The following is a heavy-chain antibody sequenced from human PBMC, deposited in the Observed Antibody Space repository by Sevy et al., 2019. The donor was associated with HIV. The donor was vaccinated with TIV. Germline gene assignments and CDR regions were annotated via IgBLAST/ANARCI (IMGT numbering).Heavy chain of an antibody. CDR2: IKQDGSEK. V-gene: IGHV3-7*01. J-gene: IGHJ6*02. D-gene: IGHD6-6*01. CDR3: ARDSRSSPTLNYYYYYGMDV. CDR1: GFTFSSYW. Sequence: GGSLRLSCAASGFTFSSYWMSWVRQAPGKGLEWVANIKQDGSEKYYVHSVKGRFTISRDNAKNSLYLQMNSLRAEDTAVYYCARDSRSSPTLNYYYYYGMDVWGQGTTVTVSS.